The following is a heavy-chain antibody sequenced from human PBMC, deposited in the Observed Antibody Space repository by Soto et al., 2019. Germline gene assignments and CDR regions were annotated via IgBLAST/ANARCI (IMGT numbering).Heavy chain of an antibody. CDR2: FDPEDGET. V-gene: IGHV1-24*01. Sequence: GASVEVSCKVSGYTLTELSMHWVRQAPGKGLEWMGGFDPEDGETIYAQKFQGRVTMTEDTSTDTAYMELSSLRSEDTAVYYCATIYPMPKKRIPWGQGTLVTVSS. J-gene: IGHJ5*02. CDR1: GYTLTELS. D-gene: IGHD2-2*01. CDR3: ATIYPMPKKRIP.